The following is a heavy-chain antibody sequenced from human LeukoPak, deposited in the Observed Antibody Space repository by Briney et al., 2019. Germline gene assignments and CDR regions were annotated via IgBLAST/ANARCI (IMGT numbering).Heavy chain of an antibody. Sequence: LSLTCTVSGGSISSGSYYWSWIRQPAGKGLEWIGRIYTRGSTNYNPSLKSRVTISVDTSKNQFSLKLSSVTAADTAVYYCARWVIFIAAAGHFDYWGQGTLVTVSS. J-gene: IGHJ4*02. V-gene: IGHV4-61*02. CDR2: IYTRGST. D-gene: IGHD6-13*01. CDR3: ARWVIFIAAAGHFDY. CDR1: GGSISSGSYY.